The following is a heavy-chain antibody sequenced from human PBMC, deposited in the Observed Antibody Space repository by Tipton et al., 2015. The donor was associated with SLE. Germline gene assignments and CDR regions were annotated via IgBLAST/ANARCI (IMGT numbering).Heavy chain of an antibody. D-gene: IGHD6-6*01. Sequence: SLRLSCAASGFTFSSYSMNWVRQAPGKGLEWVSYISSSSSTIYYADSVKGRFTISRDNAKNSLYLQMNSLRAEDTAVYYCAKELSGIAARPLDYWGQGTLVTVSS. J-gene: IGHJ4*02. CDR3: AKELSGIAARPLDY. CDR2: ISSSSSTI. CDR1: GFTFSSYS. V-gene: IGHV3-48*01.